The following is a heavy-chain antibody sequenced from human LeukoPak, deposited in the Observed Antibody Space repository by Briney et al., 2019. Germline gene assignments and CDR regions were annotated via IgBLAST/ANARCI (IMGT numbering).Heavy chain of an antibody. CDR1: GFTFTSYS. CDR3: ARAKPKNMVRGLIMRRESRYYFDY. CDR2: ISSSTYYI. Sequence: GGSLRLSCAASGFTFTSYSMNWVRQAPGKGLEWVSSISSSTYYIYYGDSVKGRFTISRDNSKSTLYIQMNSLRAEDTAVYYCARAKPKNMVRGLIMRRESRYYFDYWGQGTLVTVSS. V-gene: IGHV3-21*04. J-gene: IGHJ4*02. D-gene: IGHD3-10*01.